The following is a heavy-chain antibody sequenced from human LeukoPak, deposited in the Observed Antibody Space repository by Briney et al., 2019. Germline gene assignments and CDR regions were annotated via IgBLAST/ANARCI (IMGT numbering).Heavy chain of an antibody. V-gene: IGHV3-7*04. D-gene: IGHD6-13*01. CDR2: IKQDGSEK. CDR3: ARAAIEYSSSWYYFDY. CDR1: GFTFSSYW. J-gene: IGHJ4*02. Sequence: GGSLRLSCAASGFTFSSYWMSWVRQAPGKGLEWVANIKQDGSEKYYVDSVKGRFTISRDNAKNSLYLQMNSLRAEDTAVYYCARAAIEYSSSWYYFDYWGQGTLVTVSS.